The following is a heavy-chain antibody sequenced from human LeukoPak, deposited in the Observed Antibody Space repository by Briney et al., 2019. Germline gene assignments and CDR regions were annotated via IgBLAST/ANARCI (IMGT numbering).Heavy chain of an antibody. D-gene: IGHD4-23*01. J-gene: IGHJ3*02. CDR3: ARGRTVTTVVNDAFDI. Sequence: GGSLRLSCAASGFTFSSYSMNWFRQAPGKGLEWFSSISSSSYIYYADSVKGRFTISRDNAKNSLYLQMNSLRAEDTAVYYCARGRTVTTVVNDAFDIWGQGTMVTVSS. CDR1: GFTFSSYS. V-gene: IGHV3-21*01. CDR2: ISSSSYI.